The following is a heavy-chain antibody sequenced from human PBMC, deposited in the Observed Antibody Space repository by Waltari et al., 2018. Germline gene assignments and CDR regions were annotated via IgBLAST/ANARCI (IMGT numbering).Heavy chain of an antibody. CDR3: AREGFDRWGHFDY. Sequence: QVQLQESGPGLVKPSETLSLTCAVSGYSISSGYYWGWIRQPPGKGLEWIGSIYHSGSTYYNPSLKSRVTISVDTSKNQFSLKLSSVTAADTAVYYCAREGFDRWGHFDYWGQGTLVTVSS. V-gene: IGHV4-38-2*02. D-gene: IGHD3-16*01. J-gene: IGHJ4*02. CDR2: IYHSGST. CDR1: GYSISSGYY.